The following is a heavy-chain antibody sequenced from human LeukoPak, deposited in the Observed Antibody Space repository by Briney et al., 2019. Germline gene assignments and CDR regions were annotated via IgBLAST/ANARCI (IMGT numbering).Heavy chain of an antibody. CDR2: INHSGST. D-gene: IGHD1-26*01. CDR3: ARSGSYRSHY. CDR1: GGSFSGYY. V-gene: IGHV4-34*01. J-gene: IGHJ4*02. Sequence: KPSETLSLTCAVYGGSFSGYYWSWIRQPPGKGLEWIGEINHSGSTNYNPSLKSRVTISVDTFKNQFSLKLNSVTAADTAVYYCARSGSYRSHYWGQGTLVTVSS.